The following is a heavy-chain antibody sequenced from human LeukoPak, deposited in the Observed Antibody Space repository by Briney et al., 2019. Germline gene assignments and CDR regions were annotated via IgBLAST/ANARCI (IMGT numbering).Heavy chain of an antibody. Sequence: VASVKVSCKASGYTFTGYYMHWVRQAPGQGLEWMGWINPNSGGTNYAQKFQGRVTMTRDTSISTAYMELSRLRSDDTAVYYCARDSSGYYPEYFQHWGQGTLVTVSS. D-gene: IGHD3-22*01. V-gene: IGHV1-2*02. CDR2: INPNSGGT. CDR1: GYTFTGYY. J-gene: IGHJ1*01. CDR3: ARDSSGYYPEYFQH.